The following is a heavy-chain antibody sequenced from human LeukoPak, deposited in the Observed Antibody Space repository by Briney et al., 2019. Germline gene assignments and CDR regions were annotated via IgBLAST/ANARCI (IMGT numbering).Heavy chain of an antibody. CDR1: GFTFSSYS. Sequence: GGSLRLSCAASGFTFSSYSMTWVRQAPGKGLEWVSSISSSSSYIYYADSVKGRFTISRDNAKNSLYLQMNSLRAEDTAVYYCARGPRTNFAYWGQGTLVTVSS. D-gene: IGHD1-14*01. J-gene: IGHJ4*02. CDR2: ISSSSSYI. CDR3: ARGPRTNFAY. V-gene: IGHV3-21*01.